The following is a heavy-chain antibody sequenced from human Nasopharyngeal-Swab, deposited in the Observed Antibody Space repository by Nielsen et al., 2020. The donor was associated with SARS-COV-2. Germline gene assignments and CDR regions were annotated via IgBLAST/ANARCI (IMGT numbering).Heavy chain of an antibody. CDR2: IGDKDHNYAT. Sequence: GGSLRLSCAASGFIFSGSAIHWVRQASGKGLEWVGRIGDKDHNYATTYGAAVKGRFTISRDDSKNTAFLPMDSLKTEDTALYYCTTDYYFDYWGQGTLVTVSS. CDR1: GFIFSGSA. CDR3: TTDYYFDY. J-gene: IGHJ4*02. V-gene: IGHV3-73*01.